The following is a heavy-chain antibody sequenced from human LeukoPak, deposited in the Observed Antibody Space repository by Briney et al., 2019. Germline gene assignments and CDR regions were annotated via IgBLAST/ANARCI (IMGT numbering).Heavy chain of an antibody. V-gene: IGHV4-30-2*01. J-gene: IGHJ5*02. CDR3: ALHTAELNYDSGLDP. D-gene: IGHD3-3*01. CDR1: GGSISSGGYS. CDR2: IYHSGST. Sequence: SETLSLTCAVSGGSISSGGYSWSWIRQPPGKGLEWIGYIYHSGSTYYNPSLKSRVTISVDRSKNQFSLKLSSVTAADTAVYYCALHTAELNYDSGLDPWGQGTLVTVSS.